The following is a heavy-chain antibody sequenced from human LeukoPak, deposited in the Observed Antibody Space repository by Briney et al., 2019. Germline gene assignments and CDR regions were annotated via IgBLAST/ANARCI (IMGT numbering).Heavy chain of an antibody. V-gene: IGHV4-59*01. CDR1: GVSISNYY. CDR2: VYYSGNT. D-gene: IGHD4-17*01. Sequence: SETLSLTCSVSGVSISNYYWTWIRQPPGKGLEWVGYVYYSGNTNYNPSLKSRVTISVDTSKKQLSLRLTSVTAADTAVYYCARVHTTVTTYYFDYWGQGTLVTVSS. J-gene: IGHJ4*02. CDR3: ARVHTTVTTYYFDY.